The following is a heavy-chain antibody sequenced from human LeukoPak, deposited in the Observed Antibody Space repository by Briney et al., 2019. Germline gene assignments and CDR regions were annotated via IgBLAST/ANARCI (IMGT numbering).Heavy chain of an antibody. Sequence: SETLSLTCTVSGGSISSYYWSWIRQPPGKGLEWLGYIYYSGSTNYNPSLKSRVTISVDTSKNQFSLKLSSVTAADTAVYYCARSGGIAVAGTNWFDPWGQGTLVTVSS. CDR1: GGSISSYY. D-gene: IGHD6-19*01. J-gene: IGHJ5*02. CDR2: IYYSGST. V-gene: IGHV4-59*01. CDR3: ARSGGIAVAGTNWFDP.